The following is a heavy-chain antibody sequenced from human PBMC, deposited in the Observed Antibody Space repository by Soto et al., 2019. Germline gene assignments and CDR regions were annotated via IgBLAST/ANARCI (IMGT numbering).Heavy chain of an antibody. CDR1: GFTFSSYS. V-gene: IGHV3-48*02. D-gene: IGHD3-9*01. CDR3: ARRMHYDILTGYYNPYYFDY. Sequence: GSLRLSCAASGFTFSSYSMNWVRQAPGKGLEWVSYISSSSSTIYYADSVKGRFTISRDNAKNSLYLQMNSLRDEDTAVYYCARRMHYDILTGYYNPYYFDYWGQGILVTVSS. J-gene: IGHJ4*02. CDR2: ISSSSSTI.